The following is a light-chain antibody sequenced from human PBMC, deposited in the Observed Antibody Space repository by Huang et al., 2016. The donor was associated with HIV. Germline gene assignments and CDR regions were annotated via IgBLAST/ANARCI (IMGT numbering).Light chain of an antibody. Sequence: GDRVTITCRASQSISSWLAWYQQKPGKAPNLLIYKASSLESGVPSRFSGSGSGTEFTLTISSLQPDDFATYYCQQYNSYPFTFGPGTKVDMK. CDR2: KAS. CDR3: QQYNSYPFT. CDR1: QSISSW. J-gene: IGKJ3*01. V-gene: IGKV1-5*03.